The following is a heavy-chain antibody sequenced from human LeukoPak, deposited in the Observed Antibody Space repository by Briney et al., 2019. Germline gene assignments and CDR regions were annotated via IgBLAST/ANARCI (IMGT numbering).Heavy chain of an antibody. V-gene: IGHV3-30*04. J-gene: IGHJ4*02. Sequence: GGSLRLSCAASGFTFSTYAMTWVRQAPGKELEWVAVISYDGSDRYYADSVKGRFTISRDNSKNTLFLQMNSLRAEDTAVYYCARSGDYDSYYFDYWGQGTLVTVSS. D-gene: IGHD3-9*01. CDR3: ARSGDYDSYYFDY. CDR2: ISYDGSDR. CDR1: GFTFSTYA.